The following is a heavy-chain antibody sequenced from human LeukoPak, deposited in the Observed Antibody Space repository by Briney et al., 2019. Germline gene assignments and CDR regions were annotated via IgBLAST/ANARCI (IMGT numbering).Heavy chain of an antibody. D-gene: IGHD6-19*01. CDR1: GFTFSSYA. J-gene: IGHJ4*02. Sequence: PGRSLRLSCAASGFTFSSYAMHWVRQAPGKGLEWVAVISYDGSNKYYADSVKGRFTISRDNSKNTLYLQMNSLRAEDTALYYCARSSIAVAGTTLDYWGQGTLVTVSS. CDR2: ISYDGSNK. CDR3: ARSSIAVAGTTLDY. V-gene: IGHV3-30*04.